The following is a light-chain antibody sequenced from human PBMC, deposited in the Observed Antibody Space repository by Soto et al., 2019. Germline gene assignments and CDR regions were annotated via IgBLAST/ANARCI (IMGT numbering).Light chain of an antibody. CDR2: VTS. V-gene: IGKV3-20*01. CDR3: LQYGKSPT. CDR1: QTISTY. Sequence: EIVLTQSPGTLSLSPGERATLSCKASQTISTYVAWYQQKPGQAPSLLISVTSTMATGVPDRFSGSGSGTDFTLTISRVEPEDFAVYYCLQYGKSPTFGGGTKV. J-gene: IGKJ4*01.